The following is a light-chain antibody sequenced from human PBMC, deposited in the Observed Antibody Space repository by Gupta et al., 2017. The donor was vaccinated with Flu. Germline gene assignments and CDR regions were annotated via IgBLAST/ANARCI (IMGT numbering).Light chain of an antibody. J-gene: IGKJ4*01. CDR3: QQYYSNPLT. CDR2: WAS. V-gene: IGKV4-1*01. CDR1: QSVLYSSKNKNY. Sequence: INCKSSQSVLYSSKNKNYLAWYQQKPGQPPKLLIDWASTRESGVPDRFSGSGSETDFTLTISSLQAEDVAVYYCQQYYSNPLTFGGGTKVEIK.